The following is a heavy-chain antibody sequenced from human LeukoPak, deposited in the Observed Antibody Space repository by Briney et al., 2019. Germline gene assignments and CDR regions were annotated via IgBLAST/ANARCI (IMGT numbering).Heavy chain of an antibody. CDR3: ARGLGYGGKSFDY. CDR1: GFTFDDYA. J-gene: IGHJ4*02. CDR2: ISWNIGSI. Sequence: GRSLRLSCAASGFTFDDYAMHWVRQAPGKGLEGVSVISWNIGSIGYADSVKGRFTIARDNAKNSLYLQMNSLRAEDTAVYYCARGLGYGGKSFDYWGQGTLVTVSS. D-gene: IGHD4-23*01. V-gene: IGHV3-9*01.